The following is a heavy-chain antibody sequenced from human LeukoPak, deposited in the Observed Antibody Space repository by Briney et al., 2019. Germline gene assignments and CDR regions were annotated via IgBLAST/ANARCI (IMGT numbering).Heavy chain of an antibody. Sequence: ASVKVSFKASGYTFTNYGISWVRQAPGQGLEWMGGISAYNGNTNYAQKLQGRVTMTTDTSTSTAYVELRSLRSDDTAVYYCARYYYDSSGYSLPFQHWGQGTLVIVSS. D-gene: IGHD3-22*01. CDR3: ARYYYDSSGYSLPFQH. J-gene: IGHJ1*01. CDR2: ISAYNGNT. V-gene: IGHV1-18*01. CDR1: GYTFTNYG.